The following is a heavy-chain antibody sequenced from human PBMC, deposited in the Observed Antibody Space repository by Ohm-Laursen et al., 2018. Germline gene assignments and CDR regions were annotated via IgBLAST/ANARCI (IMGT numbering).Heavy chain of an antibody. CDR1: GFTFSSLW. Sequence: LRLSCAASGFTFSSLWMHWVRQAAGKGLVWVSRINGDGSTTHYADSVRGRFTISRDSARNTVHLQMSSLRVEDTDVYYCVKAAGYTNGWNDAFDSWGRGTMVTISS. CDR3: VKAAGYTNGWNDAFDS. V-gene: IGHV3-74*01. D-gene: IGHD6-19*01. J-gene: IGHJ3*01. CDR2: INGDGSTT.